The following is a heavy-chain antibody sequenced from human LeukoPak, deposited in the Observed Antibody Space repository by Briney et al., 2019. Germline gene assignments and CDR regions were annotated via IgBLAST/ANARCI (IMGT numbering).Heavy chain of an antibody. V-gene: IGHV3-30*18. CDR1: GFTFSSYG. D-gene: IGHD6-19*01. J-gene: IGHJ4*02. CDR2: ISYDGSNK. CDR3: AKVGIAVAFDY. Sequence: PGRSLRLSCAASGFTFSSYGMHWVRHAPGRGLEWVAVISYDGSNKYYADSVKGRFTISRDNSKNTLYLQMNSLRAEDTAVYYCAKVGIAVAFDYWGQGTLVTVSS.